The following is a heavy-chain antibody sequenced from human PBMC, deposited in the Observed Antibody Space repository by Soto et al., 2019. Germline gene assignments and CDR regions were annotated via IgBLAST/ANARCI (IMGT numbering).Heavy chain of an antibody. D-gene: IGHD3-22*01. Sequence: ASVKVSCKASVYTFSSFRINWVRQAPGQGLEWMGWISPYNGNTNYAQKLQGRVTMSTDTSTSTAYMEVRSLRSDDTAVYYCARGGTSTYYYDAFDIWGQGTVVTVS. V-gene: IGHV1-18*01. J-gene: IGHJ3*02. CDR2: ISPYNGNT. CDR1: VYTFSSFR. CDR3: ARGGTSTYYYDAFDI.